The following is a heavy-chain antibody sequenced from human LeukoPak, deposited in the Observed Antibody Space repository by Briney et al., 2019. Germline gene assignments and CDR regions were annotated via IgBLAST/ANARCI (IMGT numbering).Heavy chain of an antibody. D-gene: IGHD3-10*01. CDR1: GGSINNYY. Sequence: SETLSLTCTVSGGSINNYYWSWIRQPAGKGLEWIGRVYTSGSTDYNPSLKSRVTMSVDTSKNPCSLRVTSVTAADTAVYYCARGLWFGDENPPYFDYWGQGILVTVSS. CDR2: VYTSGST. J-gene: IGHJ4*02. CDR3: ARGLWFGDENPPYFDY. V-gene: IGHV4-4*07.